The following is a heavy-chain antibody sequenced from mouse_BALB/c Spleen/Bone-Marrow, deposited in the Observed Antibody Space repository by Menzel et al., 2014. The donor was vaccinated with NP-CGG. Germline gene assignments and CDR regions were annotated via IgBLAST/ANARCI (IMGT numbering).Heavy chain of an antibody. CDR2: IYPGSGNT. J-gene: IGHJ3*01. Sequence: QVHLQQPGPELVKPGASVKISCKASGYTFTDYYINWVKQKPGQGLEWIGWIYPGSGNTKYNEKFKGKATLTVDTSSSTAYMQLSSLTSEDTAVYFCTRSGNWCWFAYWGQGTLVTVSA. CDR3: TRSGNWCWFAY. CDR1: GYTFTDYY. V-gene: IGHV1-84*02. D-gene: IGHD4-1*01.